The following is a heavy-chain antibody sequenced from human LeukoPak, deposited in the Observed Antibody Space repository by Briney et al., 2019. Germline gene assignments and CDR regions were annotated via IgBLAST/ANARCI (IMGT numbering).Heavy chain of an antibody. Sequence: QPGGSLRLSCAASEFTFSSYWMHWVRQAPGKGLVWVSRIDSDGISTSYADSVKGRFTISRDNAKNTLYLQMNTLRAEDTAVYYCARGFTIFGVVNDAFDIWGQGTMVIVSS. D-gene: IGHD3-3*01. CDR3: ARGFTIFGVVNDAFDI. CDR1: EFTFSSYW. V-gene: IGHV3-74*01. CDR2: IDSDGIST. J-gene: IGHJ3*02.